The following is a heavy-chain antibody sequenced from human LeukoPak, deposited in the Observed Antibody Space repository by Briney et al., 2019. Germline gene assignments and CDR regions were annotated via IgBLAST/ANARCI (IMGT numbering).Heavy chain of an antibody. V-gene: IGHV1-8*02. CDR2: MNPNSGNT. J-gene: IGHJ3*02. Sequence: GASVKVSCKASGYTFTSYYMHWVRQAPGQGLEWMGWMNPNSGNTGYAQKFQGRVTMTRNTSISTAYMELSSLRSEDTAVYYCARGNSDAFDIWGQGTMVTVSS. CDR1: GYTFTSYY. CDR3: ARGNSDAFDI. D-gene: IGHD1/OR15-1a*01.